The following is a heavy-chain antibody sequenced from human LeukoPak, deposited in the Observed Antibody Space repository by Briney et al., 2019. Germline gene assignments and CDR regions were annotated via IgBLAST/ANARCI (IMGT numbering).Heavy chain of an antibody. V-gene: IGHV4-4*09. Sequence: SETLSLTCSVTGGSISSYHWSWIRQPPGKGLEWIGNIYTSGSTNYNPSLKSRVTISVDTSKNQFSLKLSSVTAADTAVYYCARLSWWIDPWGQGTLVTVSS. CDR3: ARLSWWIDP. CDR1: GGSISSYH. CDR2: IYTSGST. J-gene: IGHJ5*02.